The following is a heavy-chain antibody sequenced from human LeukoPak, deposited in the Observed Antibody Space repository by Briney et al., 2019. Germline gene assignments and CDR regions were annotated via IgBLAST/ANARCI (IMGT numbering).Heavy chain of an antibody. CDR1: GFTFSSHS. V-gene: IGHV3-7*01. CDR2: VKEDGSEE. CDR3: ASLLHYESSVDRPVDC. Sequence: PGGSLRLSCAASGFTFSSHSMSWVRQAPGKGLEWVANVKEDGSEENYVHSVKGRFTISRDNAINSLYLQMNSLRAEDTAVYFCASLLHYESSVDRPVDCWGQGTLVSVSS. D-gene: IGHD3-22*01. J-gene: IGHJ4*02.